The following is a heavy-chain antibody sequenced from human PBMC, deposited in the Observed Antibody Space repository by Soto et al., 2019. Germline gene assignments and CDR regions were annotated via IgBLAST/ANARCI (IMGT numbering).Heavy chain of an antibody. D-gene: IGHD3-10*01. CDR3: ARVRGFGELFQNYYYYYGMDV. V-gene: IGHV1-69*13. Sequence: GASVKVSCKASGGTFSSYAISWVRQAPGQGLEWMGGIIPIFGTANYAQKFQGRVTITADESTSTAYMELSSLRSEDTAVYYCARVRGFGELFQNYYYYYGMDVWGQGTTVTVSS. J-gene: IGHJ6*02. CDR1: GGTFSSYA. CDR2: IIPIFGTA.